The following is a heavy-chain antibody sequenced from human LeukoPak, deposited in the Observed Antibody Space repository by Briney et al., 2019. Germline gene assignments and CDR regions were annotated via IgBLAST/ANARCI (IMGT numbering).Heavy chain of an antibody. CDR3: ARGGGIGYNFY. CDR1: GGSISSYY. V-gene: IGHV4-59*01. CDR2: RYSSGSA. Sequence: SETLSLTCTVSGGSISSYYWTWIRQSPGKRLEWFGYRYSSGSANYNPSLGSRVTISIDASKNQTSLRLSSVTAADTAVYYCARGGGIGYNFYWGRGTLVTVSS. J-gene: IGHJ4*02. D-gene: IGHD5-24*01.